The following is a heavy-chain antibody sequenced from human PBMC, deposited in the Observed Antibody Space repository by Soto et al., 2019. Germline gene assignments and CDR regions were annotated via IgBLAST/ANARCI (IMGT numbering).Heavy chain of an antibody. CDR1: GGSISSCDYY. V-gene: IGHV4-30-4*01. Sequence: SETLSLTCTVSGGSISSCDYYWSWIRQPPGKGLEWIGNIYYSGSTYYNPSLKSRVTISIDTSKNQFSLKLSSVTAADTAVYYCASRKSSPYFDYWGQGTLVTVSS. CDR3: ASRKSSPYFDY. D-gene: IGHD3-10*01. CDR2: IYYSGST. J-gene: IGHJ4*02.